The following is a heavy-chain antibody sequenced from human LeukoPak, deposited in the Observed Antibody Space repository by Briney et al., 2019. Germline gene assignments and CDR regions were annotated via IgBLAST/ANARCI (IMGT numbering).Heavy chain of an antibody. D-gene: IGHD3-9*01. J-gene: IGHJ6*04. V-gene: IGHV3-23*01. CDR1: GFTFTSFA. CDR2: ISGSGGST. Sequence: AGSLSLSCVASGFTFTSFAMSWVRPAPGEGRGWVSAISGSGGSTYHTDSVKGGFTISRDNSKNTLYLQMNSLRAEDTAVYYCAKAERYFDWFVYYGMDVWGKGTTVTVSS. CDR3: AKAERYFDWFVYYGMDV.